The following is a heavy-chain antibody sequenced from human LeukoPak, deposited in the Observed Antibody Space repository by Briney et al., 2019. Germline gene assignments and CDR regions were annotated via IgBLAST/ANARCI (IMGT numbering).Heavy chain of an antibody. D-gene: IGHD5-24*01. Sequence: GGSLRLSCAASGFTFSSYGMYWVRQAPGKGLEWLAVIWHDGSAEFYADAVRGRFTISRDDSRNTVYLQMTSLRAEDTALYYCARDSRGGWSGYSDLWRQGTLVTVSS. CDR3: ARDSRGGWSGYSDL. CDR2: IWHDGSAE. CDR1: GFTFSSYG. J-gene: IGHJ5*02. V-gene: IGHV3-33*07.